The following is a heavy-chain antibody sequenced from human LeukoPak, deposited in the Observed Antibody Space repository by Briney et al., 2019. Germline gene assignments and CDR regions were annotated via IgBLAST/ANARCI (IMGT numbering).Heavy chain of an antibody. J-gene: IGHJ4*02. Sequence: PSETLSLTCTVSXGSXSSSXXYXGWXRXPPXRGLEWIGSIYYGGSTLYNPSLKRRVTISVDTSKNQFSLKLSSVTAADTAMYYCARLPGGDYWGQGTLVTVSS. CDR1: XGSXSSSXXY. V-gene: IGHV4-39*01. CDR2: IYYGGST. D-gene: IGHD3-16*01. CDR3: ARLPGGDY.